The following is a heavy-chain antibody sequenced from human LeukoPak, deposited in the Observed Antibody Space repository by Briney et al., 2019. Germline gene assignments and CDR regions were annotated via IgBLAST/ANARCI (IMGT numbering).Heavy chain of an antibody. V-gene: IGHV3-21*01. CDR2: ISSSSSYI. D-gene: IGHD1-26*01. CDR3: ARGGSGSYLDY. J-gene: IGHJ4*02. CDR1: KFTFGDYG. Sequence: PGGSLRLSCIASKFTFGDYGMNWVRQAPGKGLEWVSSISSSSSYIYYADSVKGRFTISRDNAKNSLYLQMNSLRAEDTAVYYCARGGSGSYLDYWGQGTLVTVPS.